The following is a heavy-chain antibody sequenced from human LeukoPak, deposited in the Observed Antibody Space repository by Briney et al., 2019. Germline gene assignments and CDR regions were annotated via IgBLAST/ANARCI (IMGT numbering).Heavy chain of an antibody. D-gene: IGHD6-19*01. CDR2: ISDSGST. CDR3: ARQGAVAGTYYYYALDV. CDR1: GGSISNYY. V-gene: IGHV4-59*08. Sequence: PSETLSLTCTVSGGSISNYYWSWIRQPPGKGLEWIGYISDSGSTTHNPSLKSRVTMSVDSSKNQFSLKLSSVTATDTAVYYCARQGAVAGTYYYYALDVWGQGTTVTVSS. J-gene: IGHJ6*02.